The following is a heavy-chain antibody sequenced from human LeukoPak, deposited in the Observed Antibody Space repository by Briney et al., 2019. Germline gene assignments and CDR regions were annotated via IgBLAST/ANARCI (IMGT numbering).Heavy chain of an antibody. CDR1: GYTFTGYY. J-gene: IGHJ5*02. Sequence: APVKVSCKASGYTFTGYYMHWVRQAPGQGLEWMGWINPNSGGTNYAQKFQGRVTMTRDTSISTAYMELSRLRSDDTAVYYCARDLVGSNYYDSSGYLNWFDPWGQGTLVTVSS. CDR3: ARDLVGSNYYDSSGYLNWFDP. CDR2: INPNSGGT. D-gene: IGHD3-22*01. V-gene: IGHV1-2*02.